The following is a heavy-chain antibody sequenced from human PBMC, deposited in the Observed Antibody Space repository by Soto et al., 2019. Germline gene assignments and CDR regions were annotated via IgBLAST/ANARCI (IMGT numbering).Heavy chain of an antibody. CDR1: GYTFTSYG. V-gene: IGHV1-18*01. CDR2: IRAYNGNT. Sequence: QVPLVQSGAEVKKPGASVKVSCKASGYTFTSYGISWVRQAPGQGLEWMGRIRAYNGNTNYAHKLQGRVTMTTETPTRPAHMELRSLRSDDTSVYYCVTSTYVYIWWSYRSYAFDIWGQGTMVTVS. J-gene: IGHJ3*02. CDR3: VTSTYVYIWWSYRSYAFDI. D-gene: IGHD3-16*02.